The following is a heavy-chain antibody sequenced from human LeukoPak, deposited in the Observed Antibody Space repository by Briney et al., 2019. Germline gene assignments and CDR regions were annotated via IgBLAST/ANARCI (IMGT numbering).Heavy chain of an antibody. Sequence: GGSLRLSCAAAALTLGVSAMGWDRHAAGKGLGWVVRIRSKAKSKGTAYAASVKGRFTISRDDSKNTAYLQMNSLKTEDTAVYYCTSLGRGSSNNWGQGTLVTVSS. D-gene: IGHD1-26*01. CDR1: ALTLGVSA. V-gene: IGHV3-73*01. J-gene: IGHJ4*02. CDR3: TSLGRGSSNN. CDR2: IRSKAKSKGT.